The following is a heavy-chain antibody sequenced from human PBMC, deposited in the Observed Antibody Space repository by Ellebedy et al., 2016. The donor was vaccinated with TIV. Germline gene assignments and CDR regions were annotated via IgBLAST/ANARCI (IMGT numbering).Heavy chain of an antibody. V-gene: IGHV1-2*04. Sequence: ASVTVSCKASGYTFIGYYIHWVRQAPGQGLEWMGWINPDSGGTTYAQKFQGWVTMTRDTSISTAYMELSRLKSDDTALYYCARIVRGSSGLDYWGQGTLVTVSS. CDR2: INPDSGGT. D-gene: IGHD6-19*01. CDR3: ARIVRGSSGLDY. CDR1: GYTFIGYY. J-gene: IGHJ4*02.